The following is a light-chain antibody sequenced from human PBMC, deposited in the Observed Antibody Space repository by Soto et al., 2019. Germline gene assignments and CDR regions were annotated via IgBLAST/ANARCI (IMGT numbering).Light chain of an antibody. V-gene: IGKV3-11*01. J-gene: IGKJ3*01. Sequence: EIVLTQSPATLSLSPGERATLSCRASQSLFSYLAWFQQKPGQAPRLLIYDASNRATGIPARFSGSGSGTDFTLSISSLEPADLAIYYCQQRRNLPCTFGPGTKVDIK. CDR3: QQRRNLPCT. CDR2: DAS. CDR1: QSLFSY.